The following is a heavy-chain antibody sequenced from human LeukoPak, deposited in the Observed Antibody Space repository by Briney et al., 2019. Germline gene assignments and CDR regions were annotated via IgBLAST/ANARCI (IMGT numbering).Heavy chain of an antibody. Sequence: GGSLRLSCTASGFIFSTYGMHWVRQAPGKGLEWVAIISFDGKKTYYADSVQGRFSISRDNSKNTLYLQMNSLRAEDTAVYFCAKDESRYCTGGSCYPTDHWGQGTLVTVSS. CDR1: GFIFSTYG. CDR3: AKDESRYCTGGSCYPTDH. CDR2: ISFDGKKT. D-gene: IGHD2-15*01. J-gene: IGHJ4*02. V-gene: IGHV3-30*18.